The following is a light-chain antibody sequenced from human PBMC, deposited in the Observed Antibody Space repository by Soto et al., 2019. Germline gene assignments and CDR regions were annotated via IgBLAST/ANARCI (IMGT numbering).Light chain of an antibody. CDR3: QQYNSYYRT. CDR2: DAS. J-gene: IGKJ1*01. CDR1: QSISKW. Sequence: DIQMTQSPSTLSASIGDRVTITCRASQSISKWLAWHQQKPGKAPKLLIYDASSLQSGVPPRFSGSGSGTEFTLTISSLQPDDFETYYCQQYNSYYRTLGQGTKVDIK. V-gene: IGKV1-5*01.